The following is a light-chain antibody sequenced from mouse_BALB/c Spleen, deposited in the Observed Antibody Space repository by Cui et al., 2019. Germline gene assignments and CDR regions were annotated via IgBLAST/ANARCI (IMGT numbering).Light chain of an antibody. Sequence: QIVLTQSPAIMSASQGEKVTISCSASSSESSMYGYQQKPGSPPKPWIYRTSNLASGVPARFSGSGSGTSYSLTISSMEAEDAATYYCQQYHSYPPTFGSGTKLEIK. CDR1: SSESS. V-gene: IGKV4-61*01. J-gene: IGKJ4*01. CDR3: QQYHSYPPT. CDR2: RTS.